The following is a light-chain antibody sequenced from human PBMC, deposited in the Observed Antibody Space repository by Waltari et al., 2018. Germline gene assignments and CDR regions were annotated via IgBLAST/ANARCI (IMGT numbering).Light chain of an antibody. V-gene: IGKV3-11*01. Sequence: EIVLTQSPATLSLSPGERATLPCRASQTVTSYLAWYQQRPGQTPKLLIHDASNRATGVPARFSGSGSGTEFTLTISSLQSEDSAVYYCQQYNKWPPGTFGQGTKVEIK. J-gene: IGKJ1*01. CDR2: DAS. CDR3: QQYNKWPPGT. CDR1: QTVTSY.